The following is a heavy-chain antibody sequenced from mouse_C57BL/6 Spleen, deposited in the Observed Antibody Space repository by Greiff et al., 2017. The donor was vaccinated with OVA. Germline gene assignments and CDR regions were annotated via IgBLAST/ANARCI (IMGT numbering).Heavy chain of an antibody. CDR1: GFTFSSYG. V-gene: IGHV5-6*01. Sequence: EVKLQESGGDLVKPGGSLKLSCAASGFTFSSYGMSWVRQTPDKRLEWVATISSGGSYTYYPDSVKGRFTITRDNAKNTLYLQMSSLKSEDTAMYYCARHFYDGSYYFDYWGQGTTLTVSS. D-gene: IGHD2-3*01. J-gene: IGHJ2*01. CDR2: ISSGGSYT. CDR3: ARHFYDGSYYFDY.